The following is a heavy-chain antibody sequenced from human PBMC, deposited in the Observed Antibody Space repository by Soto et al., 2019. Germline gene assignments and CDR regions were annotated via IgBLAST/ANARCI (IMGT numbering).Heavy chain of an antibody. V-gene: IGHV4-34*01. Sequence: QVQLQQWGAGLLKPSETLSLTCAVYGGSFSGYYWSWIRQPPGKGLEWIGEINHSGSTNYNPSLKSRVTISVDTSKNQFSLKLNSVTAADTAVYYCARGTTYYGYCIGGSCHRVFDYWGQGTLVTVSS. CDR1: GGSFSGYY. J-gene: IGHJ4*02. CDR2: INHSGST. CDR3: ARGTTYYGYCIGGSCHRVFDY. D-gene: IGHD2-15*01.